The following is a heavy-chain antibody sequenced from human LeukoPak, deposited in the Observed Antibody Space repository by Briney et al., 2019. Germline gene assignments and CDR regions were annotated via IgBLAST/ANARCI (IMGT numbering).Heavy chain of an antibody. CDR3: AILPSGPRDYYYGMDV. J-gene: IGHJ6*02. CDR2: IYPGDSDT. V-gene: IGHV5-51*01. CDR1: AYCFTRYW. Sequence: GESLKISCTGSAYCFTRYWIGWVRQMPGKGLEWMGIIYPGDSDTRYSPSFQGQVTISADKSISTAYLQWSSLKASDTAMDYCAILPSGPRDYYYGMDVWGQGTTVTVSS. D-gene: IGHD2-15*01.